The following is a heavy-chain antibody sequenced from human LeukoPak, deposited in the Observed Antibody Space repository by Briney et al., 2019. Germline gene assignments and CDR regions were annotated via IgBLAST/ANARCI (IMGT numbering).Heavy chain of an antibody. Sequence: PSETLSLTCTVSGGSITSSNFAWGWIRQPPGRGLEWIGNIYYSGSSYYNPSLKSRVTISVDASKIQFSLRLSSVTAADTAVYYCARGYSSSWSYYYYYYYMDVWGKGTTVTVSS. CDR2: IYYSGSS. CDR1: GGSITSSNFA. CDR3: ARGYSSSWSYYYYYYYMDV. D-gene: IGHD6-13*01. J-gene: IGHJ6*03. V-gene: IGHV4-39*07.